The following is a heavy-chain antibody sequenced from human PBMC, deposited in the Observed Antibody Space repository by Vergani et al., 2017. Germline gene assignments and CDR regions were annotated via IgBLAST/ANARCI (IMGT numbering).Heavy chain of an antibody. CDR2: IYYSGST. J-gene: IGHJ4*02. V-gene: IGHV4-59*13. CDR1: GGSFNTYY. Sequence: QVQLEESGPGLVKPSETLSLTCTVSGGSFNTYYWSWIRQSPGKGLEWIGYIYYSGSTNYNPSLKSRVTISIDTSKNQFSLKLSSVTAADTAVYYCARGGNSWPYYFDYWGQGTLVTVSS. D-gene: IGHD6-13*01. CDR3: ARGGNSWPYYFDY.